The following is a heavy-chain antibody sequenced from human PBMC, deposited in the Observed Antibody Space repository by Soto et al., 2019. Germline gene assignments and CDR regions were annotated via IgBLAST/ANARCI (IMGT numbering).Heavy chain of an antibody. V-gene: IGHV4-59*08. CDR2: ISYSGST. CDR3: ASRVRIDAFDI. Sequence: ETLSLTCTVSSGSISRYYWTWIRQPPGKGLEWIGYISYSGSTNYNPSLKSRVTISADTSKNQFSLKLSSVTAADTAVYYCASRVRIDAFDIWGQGTMVTVSS. D-gene: IGHD1-1*01. J-gene: IGHJ3*02. CDR1: SGSISRYY.